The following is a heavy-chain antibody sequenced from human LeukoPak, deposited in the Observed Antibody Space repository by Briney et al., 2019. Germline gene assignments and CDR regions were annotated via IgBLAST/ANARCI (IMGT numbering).Heavy chain of an antibody. D-gene: IGHD2-21*02. J-gene: IGHJ4*02. Sequence: SETLSLTCTVSGGSISSYYWTWIRQPPGKGLEWIGYIYYSGSTNYKPSLKSRVTISVDTSKNQLSLRLSSVTAADTAVYYCAKDYCGGDCYYFDYWGQGTLVTVSS. CDR1: GGSISSYY. CDR2: IYYSGST. CDR3: AKDYCGGDCYYFDY. V-gene: IGHV4-59*01.